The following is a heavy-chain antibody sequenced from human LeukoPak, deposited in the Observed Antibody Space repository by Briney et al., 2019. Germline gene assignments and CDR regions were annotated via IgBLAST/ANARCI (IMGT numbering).Heavy chain of an antibody. Sequence: PGGSLRLSCAASGFTVSSNYMSWVRQAPGKGPEWVSVFYSGGTTYYADSVKGRFIISRDSSKNTLYLQMNNLRAEDTAMYFCARTSAVMKPFDYWGQGTLVTVSS. D-gene: IGHD2-21*01. CDR3: ARTSAVMKPFDY. CDR1: GFTVSSNY. CDR2: FYSGGTT. V-gene: IGHV3-53*01. J-gene: IGHJ4*02.